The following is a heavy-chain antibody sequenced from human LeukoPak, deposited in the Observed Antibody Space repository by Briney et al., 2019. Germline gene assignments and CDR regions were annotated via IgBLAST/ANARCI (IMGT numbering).Heavy chain of an antibody. V-gene: IGHV3-48*03. Sequence: GGSLRLSCTASGFSFSSYDINWVRQAPGKGLEWISYIRSTGRNIYYSDSVKGRFTISRDNAKNSLYLQMNSLRAEDTAVYYCARHIYTSAATNYFDYWGQGTLVTVSS. CDR1: GFSFSSYD. D-gene: IGHD6-19*01. J-gene: IGHJ4*02. CDR2: IRSTGRNI. CDR3: ARHIYTSAATNYFDY.